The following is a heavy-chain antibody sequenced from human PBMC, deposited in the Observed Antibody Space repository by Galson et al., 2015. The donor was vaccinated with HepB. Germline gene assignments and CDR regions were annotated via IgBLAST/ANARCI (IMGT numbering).Heavy chain of an antibody. D-gene: IGHD2-21*02. CDR3: ARNRYCGGDCYDDWYFDL. CDR1: GYSFTSYW. V-gene: IGHV5-51*01. Sequence: QSGAEVKKPGESLKISCKGSGYSFTSYWIGWVRQMPGKGLEWMGIIYPGDSDTRYSPSFQGQVTISADKSISTAYLQWSSLKASDTAMYYCARNRYCGGDCYDDWYFDLWGRGTLVTVSS. CDR2: IYPGDSDT. J-gene: IGHJ2*01.